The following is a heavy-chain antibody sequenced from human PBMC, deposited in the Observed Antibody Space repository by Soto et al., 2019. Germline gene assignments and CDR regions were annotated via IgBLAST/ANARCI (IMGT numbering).Heavy chain of an antibody. CDR2: IYYSGST. CDR1: GGSISSYY. D-gene: IGHD3-16*02. V-gene: IGHV4-59*08. Sequence: PSETLSLTCTVSGGSISSYYWSWIRQPPGKGLEWIGYIYYSGSTNYNPSLKSRVTISVDTSKNQFSLKLSSVTTADTAVYYCARHYPGIYPRHPKNWFDPWGQGTLVTVSS. J-gene: IGHJ5*02. CDR3: ARHYPGIYPRHPKNWFDP.